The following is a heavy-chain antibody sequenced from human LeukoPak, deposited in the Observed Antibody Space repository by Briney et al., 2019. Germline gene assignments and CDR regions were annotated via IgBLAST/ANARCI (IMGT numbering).Heavy chain of an antibody. Sequence: PGGSLKLSCAASGFTFSGSAMHWVRQASGKGLEWVGRIRSKANSYATAYAASVKGRFTISRDNAKNSAYLQINSLRVEDTAVYYCVAISYLAFDIWGQGTMVTVSS. CDR3: VAISYLAFDI. CDR2: IRSKANSYAT. D-gene: IGHD3-3*01. CDR1: GFTFSGSA. V-gene: IGHV3-73*01. J-gene: IGHJ3*02.